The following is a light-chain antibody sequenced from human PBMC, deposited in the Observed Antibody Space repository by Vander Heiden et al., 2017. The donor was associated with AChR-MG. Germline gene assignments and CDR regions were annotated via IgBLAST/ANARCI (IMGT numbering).Light chain of an antibody. Sequence: QSALAQPASVSGSPGQSIAISCTGTSSDVGSYNLVSWYQQHLGKAPKLIIYEGSERPSGVSNRFSGSKSGNTASLTISGLQAEDEADYYCFSYAGSSTYAVFGGGTKLTVL. V-gene: IGLV2-23*01. CDR3: FSYAGSSTYAV. J-gene: IGLJ2*01. CDR1: SSDVGSYNL. CDR2: EGS.